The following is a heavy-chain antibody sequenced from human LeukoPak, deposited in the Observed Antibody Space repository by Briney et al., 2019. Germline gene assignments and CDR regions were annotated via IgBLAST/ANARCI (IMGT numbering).Heavy chain of an antibody. J-gene: IGHJ4*02. CDR2: INPNSGGT. CDR1: GYTFTGYY. Sequence: GASVKVSCKASGYTFTGYYMHWVRQAPGQGLEWMGWINPNSGGTNYAQKFQGRVTMTRDTSISTAYMELSRLRSDDTAVYYCAAQSILEWLGYFDYWGQGTLVTVSS. D-gene: IGHD3-3*01. V-gene: IGHV1-2*02. CDR3: AAQSILEWLGYFDY.